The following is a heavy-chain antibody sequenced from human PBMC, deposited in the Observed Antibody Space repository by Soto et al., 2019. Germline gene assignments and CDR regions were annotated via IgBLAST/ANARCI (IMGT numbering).Heavy chain of an antibody. V-gene: IGHV5-51*01. D-gene: IGHD2-15*01. CDR2: IYPAESET. CDR3: ARRRYCKSGSCITRNWFDP. Sequence: PGESLKISCKGSGYTFANYWIGWVRQRPGKGLDWVGIIYPAESETRYSPSFQGQVTISADTSIGTAYLQWSSLKASDTAVYYCARRRYCKSGSCITRNWFDPWGQGTLVTVSS. CDR1: GYTFANYW. J-gene: IGHJ5*02.